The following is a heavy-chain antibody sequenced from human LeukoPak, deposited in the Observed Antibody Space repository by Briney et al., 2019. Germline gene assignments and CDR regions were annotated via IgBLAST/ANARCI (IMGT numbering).Heavy chain of an antibody. CDR2: IIPIFGTT. CDR1: GYTFTNYG. CDR3: ASPAAWSGYYTYYFDY. Sequence: SVTVSCKASGYTFTNYGISWVRQAPGQGLEWMGGIIPIFGTTNYAQNFQGRVTITADESTSTVYMELSSLRSQDTAVYYCASPAAWSGYYTYYFDYWGQGTLVAVSS. D-gene: IGHD3-3*01. J-gene: IGHJ4*02. V-gene: IGHV1-69*13.